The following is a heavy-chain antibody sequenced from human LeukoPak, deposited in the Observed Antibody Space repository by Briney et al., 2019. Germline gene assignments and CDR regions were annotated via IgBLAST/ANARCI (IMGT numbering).Heavy chain of an antibody. J-gene: IGHJ4*02. CDR3: ARVQGAAGTGYYFDY. D-gene: IGHD6-13*01. CDR1: GGSISSGSYY. CDR2: IYYSGST. V-gene: IGHV4-61*01. Sequence: PSQTLSLTCTVSGGSISSGSYYWSWIRQPPGKGLEWIGYIYYSGSTNYNPSLKSRVTISVDTSKNQFSLKLSSVTAADTAVYYCARVQGAAGTGYYFDYWGQGTLVTVSS.